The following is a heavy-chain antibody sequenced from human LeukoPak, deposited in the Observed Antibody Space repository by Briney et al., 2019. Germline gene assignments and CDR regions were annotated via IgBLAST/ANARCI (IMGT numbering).Heavy chain of an antibody. CDR2: IYHSGST. CDR3: ARGGIEGNYVSGSFYNY. D-gene: IGHD3-10*01. J-gene: IGHJ4*02. Sequence: PSQTLSLTCDVSGGSISSGGYSWSWLRQPPGKGLEWIGYIYHSGSTYYNPSLKSRVAISVDKSKNQFSLKLNSVTAADTAVYYCARGGIEGNYVSGSFYNYWGQGTLVTVSS. V-gene: IGHV4-30-2*01. CDR1: GGSISSGGYS.